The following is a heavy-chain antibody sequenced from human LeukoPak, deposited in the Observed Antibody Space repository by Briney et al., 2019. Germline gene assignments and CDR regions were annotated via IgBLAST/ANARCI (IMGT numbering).Heavy chain of an antibody. J-gene: IGHJ4*02. V-gene: IGHV3-21*01. D-gene: IGHD2-2*01. CDR1: GFTFSDYA. CDR3: ARDFLHSSTSRPFDY. CDR2: IFSRSESI. Sequence: KTGGSLRLSCAASGFTFSDYAMHWVRQAPGKGLEWVSCIFSRSESIFYADSVKGRFTISRDNAKNSLYLQMDSLRAEDTAVYYCARDFLHSSTSRPFDYWGQGTLVTVSS.